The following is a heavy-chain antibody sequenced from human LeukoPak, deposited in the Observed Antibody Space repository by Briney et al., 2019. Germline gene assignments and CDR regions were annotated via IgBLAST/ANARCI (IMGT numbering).Heavy chain of an antibody. CDR2: LHSSGNT. D-gene: IGHD3-22*01. CDR3: ARGQYYDSSGFDC. CDR1: GFRVSSNY. Sequence: GGSLRLSCAASGFRVSSNYMSWVRQAPGKGLEWVSVLHSSGNTYYTDSLRGRFTISRDDSKNTVYLQMNSLRVEDTAVYYCARGQYYDSSGFDCWGQGTPVTVSS. J-gene: IGHJ4*02. V-gene: IGHV3-53*01.